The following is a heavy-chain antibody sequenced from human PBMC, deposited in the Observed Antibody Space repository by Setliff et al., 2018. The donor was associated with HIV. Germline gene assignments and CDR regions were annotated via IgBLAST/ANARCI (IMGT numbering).Heavy chain of an antibody. CDR2: IYYSGST. Sequence: SETLSLTCTVSGGSISSYYWSWIHQPPGKGLEWIGYIYYSGSTNYNPSLKSRVTISVDTSKNQFSLKLSSVTAADTAVYYCARWHPPYGFWEEDYWGQGTLVTVSS. J-gene: IGHJ4*02. CDR3: ARWHPPYGFWEEDY. D-gene: IGHD3-10*01. CDR1: GGSISSYY. V-gene: IGHV4-59*08.